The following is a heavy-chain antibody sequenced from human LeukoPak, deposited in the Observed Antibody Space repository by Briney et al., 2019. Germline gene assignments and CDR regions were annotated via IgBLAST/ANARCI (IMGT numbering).Heavy chain of an antibody. CDR2: INPSGGST. J-gene: IGHJ6*02. Sequence: ASVKVSCKASGYTFTSYYMHWVRQAPGQGLEWMGIINPSGGSTSYAQKFQGRVTMTRDTSTSTVYMELSSLRSEDTAVYYCARDYQPSYYDTAHYYYYGMDVWGQGTTVTVSS. D-gene: IGHD3-22*01. CDR3: ARDYQPSYYDTAHYYYYGMDV. V-gene: IGHV1-46*01. CDR1: GYTFTSYY.